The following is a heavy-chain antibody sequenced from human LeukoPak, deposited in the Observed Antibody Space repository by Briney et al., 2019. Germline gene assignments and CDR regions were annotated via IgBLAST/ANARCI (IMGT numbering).Heavy chain of an antibody. D-gene: IGHD1-1*01. V-gene: IGHV4-39*02. CDR3: ARVTTGSTTLDS. J-gene: IGHJ5*01. Sequence: SETLSLTCAVSGASISSSVHYWGWVRQPPGKGLEWIGSVYYSGGTYYNPSLESRLTISVDTSNNRFSLKLKSVTAADTAVFYCARVTTGSTTLDSWGQGILVTVSS. CDR1: GASISSSVHY. CDR2: VYYSGGT.